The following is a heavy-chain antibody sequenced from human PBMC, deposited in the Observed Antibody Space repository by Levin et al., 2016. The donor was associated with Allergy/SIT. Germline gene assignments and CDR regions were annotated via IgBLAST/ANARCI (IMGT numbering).Heavy chain of an antibody. J-gene: IGHJ6*02. CDR2: ISYDGSNK. CDR1: GFTFSSYD. V-gene: IGHV3-30*04. Sequence: SLKISCAASGFTFSSYDMHWVRQAPGKGLEWVAVISYDGSNKYYADSVKGRFTISRDNSKNTLYLQMNSLRAEDTAVYYCARVRSSWEDYYYGMDVWGQGTTVTVSS. D-gene: IGHD6-13*01. CDR3: ARVRSSWEDYYYGMDV.